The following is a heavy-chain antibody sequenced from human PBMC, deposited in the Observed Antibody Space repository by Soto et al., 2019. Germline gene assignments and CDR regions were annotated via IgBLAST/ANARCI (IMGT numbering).Heavy chain of an antibody. CDR1: GGSISSSSDY. D-gene: IGHD2-21*02. CDR3: ARQVRHIVLVTAIPGWFDP. CDR2: IYYSGIT. J-gene: IGHJ5*02. V-gene: IGHV4-39*01. Sequence: SETLSLPCTVCGGSISSSSDYWGWIRQPPGKGLEWIASIYYSGITYYNPSLKSRVTMYVDTSKNQFSLKLRSVTAADTAVCYSARQVRHIVLVTAIPGWFDPLGQGTLVTVSS.